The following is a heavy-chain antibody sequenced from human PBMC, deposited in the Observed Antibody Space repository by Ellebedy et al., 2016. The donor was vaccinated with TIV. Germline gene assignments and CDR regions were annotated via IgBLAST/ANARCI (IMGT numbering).Heavy chain of an antibody. J-gene: IGHJ4*02. CDR2: INPNSCDT. D-gene: IGHD3-10*01. CDR3: ARANRPITMARGLITPPDH. CDR1: GYTFTGYY. Sequence: AASVKVSCKASGYTFTGYYMHWVRQAPGQGLEWMGWINPNSCDTRYAQKFQGRVTMTGDTSITTAYMDLRRLRSDDTAVDYCARANRPITMARGLITPPDHWGQGTLVTVSS. V-gene: IGHV1-2*02.